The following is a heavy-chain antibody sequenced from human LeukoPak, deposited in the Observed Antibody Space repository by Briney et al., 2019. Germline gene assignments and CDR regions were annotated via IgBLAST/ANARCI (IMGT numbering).Heavy chain of an antibody. Sequence: SDTLSLPCTVSGGSISIYYWSWLREPAGKGLEWIGRIYTSGSTNYNPSLKSRVTMSVDTSKNQFSLKLSSVTAADTAVYYCARDLVPAALRNRYYYYYGMDVWGQGTTVTVSS. CDR1: GGSISIYY. V-gene: IGHV4-4*07. CDR3: ARDLVPAALRNRYYYYYGMDV. CDR2: IYTSGST. J-gene: IGHJ6*02. D-gene: IGHD2-2*02.